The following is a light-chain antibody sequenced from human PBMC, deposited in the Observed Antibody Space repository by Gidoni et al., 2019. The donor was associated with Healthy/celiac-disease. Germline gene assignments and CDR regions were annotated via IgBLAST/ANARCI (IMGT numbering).Light chain of an antibody. CDR3: SSYTSSSPLVV. Sequence: QSALTQPAPVSGSPGQSITISCTGTSSDVGGYNYVSWYQQHPGKAPKLMIYDVSNRPSGVSNRFSGSKSGNTASLTISGLQAEDEADYYCSSYTSSSPLVVFGGGTKLTVL. CDR2: DVS. V-gene: IGLV2-14*01. J-gene: IGLJ2*01. CDR1: SSDVGGYNY.